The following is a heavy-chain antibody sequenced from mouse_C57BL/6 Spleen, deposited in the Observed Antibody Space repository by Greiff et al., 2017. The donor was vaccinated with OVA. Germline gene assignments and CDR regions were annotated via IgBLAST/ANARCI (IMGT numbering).Heavy chain of an antibody. CDR3: ARVDFYAMDY. CDR1: GYSITSGYY. J-gene: IGHJ4*01. V-gene: IGHV3-6*01. CDR2: ISYDGSN. Sequence: EVKLQESGPGLVKPSQSLSLTCSVTGYSITSGYYWNWIRQFPGNTLEWMGYISYDGSNNYNPSLKNRISITRDTSKNQFFLKLNSVTTEDTATYYCARVDFYAMDYWGQGTSVTVSS.